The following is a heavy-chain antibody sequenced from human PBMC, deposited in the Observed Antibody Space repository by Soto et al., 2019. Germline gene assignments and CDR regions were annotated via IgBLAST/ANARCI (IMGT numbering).Heavy chain of an antibody. CDR3: AKPPWEAAATVYYYYGMDV. CDR2: ISGRGGST. CDR1: GFTFSSYA. J-gene: IGHJ6*02. V-gene: IGHV3-23*01. Sequence: EVQLLESGGGLVQPGGSLRLSCAASGFTFSSYAMSWVRQAPGKGLEWVSAISGRGGSTYYADSVHGRFTISRDNSKNTLYLQVNSLRAEDTAVYYCAKPPWEAAATVYYYYGMDVWGQGTTVTVSS. D-gene: IGHD2-15*01.